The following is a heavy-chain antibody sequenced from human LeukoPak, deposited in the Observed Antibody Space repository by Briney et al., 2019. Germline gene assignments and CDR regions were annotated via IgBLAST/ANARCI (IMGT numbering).Heavy chain of an antibody. CDR2: IKHDGSEKQDGSEK. CDR3: ARSGRGVDSFYFYMDV. CDR1: GFTFSSYS. D-gene: IGHD3-10*01. Sequence: GGSLRLSCAASGFTFSSYSMNWVRQAPGKGLEWVANIKHDGSEKQDGSEKNYVDSVKGRFTISRDNAKNSLYLQMNSLRAEDTAVYYCARSGRGVDSFYFYMDVRGKGTTVTVSS. J-gene: IGHJ6*03. V-gene: IGHV3-7*01.